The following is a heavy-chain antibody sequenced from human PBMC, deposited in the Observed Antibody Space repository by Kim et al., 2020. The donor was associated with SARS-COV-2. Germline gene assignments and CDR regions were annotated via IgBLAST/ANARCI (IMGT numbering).Heavy chain of an antibody. J-gene: IGHJ4*02. V-gene: IGHV3-15*01. Sequence: GGSLRLSCAASGFTFSNAWMSWVRQAPGKGLEWVGRIKSKADGGTTDYAAPVKGRFTISRDDSKNTLYLQMNSLKTEDTAVYYCTTDLHDYGDLDYWGQGTLVTVSS. D-gene: IGHD4-17*01. CDR3: TTDLHDYGDLDY. CDR2: IKSKADGGTT. CDR1: GFTFSNAW.